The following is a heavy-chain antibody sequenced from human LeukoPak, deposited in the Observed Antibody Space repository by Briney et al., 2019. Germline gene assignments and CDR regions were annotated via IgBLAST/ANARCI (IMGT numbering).Heavy chain of an antibody. Sequence: GGSLRLSCAASGFTFSSYSMNWVRQAPGKGLEWVSYISSSSTIYYADSVKGRFTISRDNAKNSLYLQMNSLRAEDTAVYYCASLYGSGPNWFDPWGQGTLVTVSS. D-gene: IGHD3-10*01. V-gene: IGHV3-48*01. CDR2: ISSSSTI. CDR1: GFTFSSYS. CDR3: ASLYGSGPNWFDP. J-gene: IGHJ5*02.